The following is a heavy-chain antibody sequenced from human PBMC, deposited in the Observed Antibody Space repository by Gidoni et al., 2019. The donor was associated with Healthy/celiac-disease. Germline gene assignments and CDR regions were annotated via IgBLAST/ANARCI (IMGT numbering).Heavy chain of an antibody. CDR3: ARVFYDFWSGYESPYTDY. V-gene: IGHV1-8*01. D-gene: IGHD3-3*01. Sequence: QVHLVQSGAEVKKPGASVKVSCKASGYNFTSYDINWVRQANGQGLEWMGWMNPTSGKTGYAKKFQGRVTMTRNTSISTAYMELSSLRSEDTGVYYCARVFYDFWSGYESPYTDYWGQGTLVTVSS. CDR1: GYNFTSYD. CDR2: MNPTSGKT. J-gene: IGHJ4*02.